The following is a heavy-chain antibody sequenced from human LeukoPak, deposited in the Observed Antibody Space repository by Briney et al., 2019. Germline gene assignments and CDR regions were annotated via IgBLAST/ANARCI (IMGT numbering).Heavy chain of an antibody. CDR2: INHSGST. Sequence: PSETLSLTCAVYGGSFSGYYWSWIRQPPGKGLEWIGEINHSGSTNYNPSLKSRVTISVDTSKNQFSLKLSSVTAADTAVYYCAGTDGGAFDYWGQGTLVTVSS. J-gene: IGHJ4*02. CDR1: GGSFSGYY. CDR3: AGTDGGAFDY. D-gene: IGHD4-17*01. V-gene: IGHV4-34*01.